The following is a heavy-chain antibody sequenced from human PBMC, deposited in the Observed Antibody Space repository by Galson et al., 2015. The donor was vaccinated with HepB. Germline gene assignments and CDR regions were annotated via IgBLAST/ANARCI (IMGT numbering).Heavy chain of an antibody. CDR1: GFTLSGSA. J-gene: IGHJ4*02. Sequence: LRLSCAASGFTLSGSAIHWVRQASGKGPEWIGRIRSKASNYAAFYAPSLKGRFTISRDDSKNMAYLHMRSLKTDDTAVYYCVRLGDLSGYSSRWGQGTLVTVSS. V-gene: IGHV3-73*01. CDR2: IRSKASNYAA. CDR3: VRLGDLSGYSSR. D-gene: IGHD6-19*01.